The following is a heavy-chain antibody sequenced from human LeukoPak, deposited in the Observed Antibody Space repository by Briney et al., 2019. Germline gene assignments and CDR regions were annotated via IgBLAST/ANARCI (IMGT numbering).Heavy chain of an antibody. Sequence: ASVKVSCKASGYTFNSYGINWVRQAPGQGLEWMGWISASNANTDYAQRFQGRVTMTTGTSTTTAYMELTSLRSDDTAVYYCARARGYSYGYSDYWGQGTLVTVSS. J-gene: IGHJ4*02. V-gene: IGHV1-18*01. D-gene: IGHD5-18*01. CDR3: ARARGYSYGYSDY. CDR1: GYTFNSYG. CDR2: ISASNANT.